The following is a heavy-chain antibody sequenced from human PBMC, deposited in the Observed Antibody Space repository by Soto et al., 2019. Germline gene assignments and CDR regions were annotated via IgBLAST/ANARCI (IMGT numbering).Heavy chain of an antibody. CDR1: GYSFTTYW. D-gene: IGHD3-10*01. CDR2: IDPSDSYT. J-gene: IGHJ5*02. V-gene: IGHV5-10-1*03. CDR3: ARHFVRSSFGWFDP. Sequence: EVQLVQSGAEVKKPGESLRISCEGSGYSFTTYWISWVRQMPGKGLEWMGRIDPSDSYTNYSPSFEGHVIISVDKSISTAYLQWSSLKATDSAIYYCARHFVRSSFGWFDPWGQGTLVTVSS.